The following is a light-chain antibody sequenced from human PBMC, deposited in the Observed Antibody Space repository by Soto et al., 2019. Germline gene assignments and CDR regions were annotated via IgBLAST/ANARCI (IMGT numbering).Light chain of an antibody. Sequence: EIVLTQSPGTLSLSPGERATTSCRASQSVSSSYLAWYQQKPGQAPRLLIYGASSRATGIPDRFSGSVSVTDLTLTISRLEPEDFAVYYCQQYGSSAWTFGEGTKVEIK. J-gene: IGKJ1*01. V-gene: IGKV3-20*01. CDR1: QSVSSSY. CDR3: QQYGSSAWT. CDR2: GAS.